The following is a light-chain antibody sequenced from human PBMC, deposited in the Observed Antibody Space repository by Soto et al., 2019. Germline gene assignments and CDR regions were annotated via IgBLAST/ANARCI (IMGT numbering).Light chain of an antibody. CDR2: GAS. V-gene: IGKV3-20*01. CDR3: QQYGSTRWT. CDR1: QTVRSSS. J-gene: IGKJ1*01. Sequence: DIVLTQSPGSLSFSPWPRASLSCRASQTVRSSSLAWYQQKPGQAPRLLIFGASTRAAGIPDRFSGSGSGTDFTLTISRLEPEDFAVYYCQQYGSTRWTFGQGTKVDIK.